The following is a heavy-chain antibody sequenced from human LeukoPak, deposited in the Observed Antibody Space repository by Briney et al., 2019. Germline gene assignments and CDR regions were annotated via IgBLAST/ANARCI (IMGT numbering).Heavy chain of an antibody. V-gene: IGHV3-48*03. CDR3: ARERSYGSGSPNDAFDI. CDR1: GFIFSNYE. Sequence: PGGSLRLSCEASGFIFSNYEMNWVRQAPGKGLEWLSYSSSSGSTIYYADSVKGRFTVSRDNAKNSVYLRMNSLRGEDTAVYYCARERSYGSGSPNDAFDIWGQGTMVTVSS. D-gene: IGHD3-10*01. J-gene: IGHJ3*02. CDR2: SSSSGSTI.